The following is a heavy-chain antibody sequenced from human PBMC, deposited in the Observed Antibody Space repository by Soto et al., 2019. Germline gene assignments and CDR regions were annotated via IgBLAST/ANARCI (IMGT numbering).Heavy chain of an antibody. CDR1: GYTFTDFA. CDR3: ARPTCTTPDCLRPYDLYGLDV. V-gene: IGHV1-3*01. Sequence: VASVKVSCKTSGYTFTDFAIHWVRQTPGLSLEWMGWINAGIGNMRYSQKFQGRVSLTRDTSTSTVFMELRRLTPEDTAVYYCARPTCTTPDCLRPYDLYGLDVWGHGTTVTVSS. J-gene: IGHJ6*02. D-gene: IGHD2-8*01. CDR2: INAGIGNM.